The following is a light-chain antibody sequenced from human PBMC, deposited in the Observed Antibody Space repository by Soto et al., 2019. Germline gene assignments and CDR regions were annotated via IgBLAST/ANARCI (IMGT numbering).Light chain of an antibody. V-gene: IGKV3-20*01. Sequence: EIVLTQSPGTLSLSPGARATLSCRASQSVRSSNLAWYQQKPGQAPRLLIYGASSRAPGIPDRFSGSGSGTDFTLTISRLEPEDFAVYYCQQYGVSQGPFGGGTKVEIK. CDR3: QQYGVSQGP. J-gene: IGKJ4*01. CDR1: QSVRSSN. CDR2: GAS.